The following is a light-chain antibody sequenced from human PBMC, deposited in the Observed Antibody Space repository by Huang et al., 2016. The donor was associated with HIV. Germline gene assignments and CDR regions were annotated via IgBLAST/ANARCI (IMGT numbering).Light chain of an antibody. Sequence: DIQMTQSPSSLSASVGDRVTITCRESQTITSFLNWYQQKPGKAPKLLIYAASSLQSGVPSRFSGSGSGTSFTLTINTLQPEDFATYYCQQSSSTPFTFGPGTRVDIK. J-gene: IGKJ3*01. CDR2: AAS. CDR1: QTITSF. V-gene: IGKV1-39*01. CDR3: QQSSSTPFT.